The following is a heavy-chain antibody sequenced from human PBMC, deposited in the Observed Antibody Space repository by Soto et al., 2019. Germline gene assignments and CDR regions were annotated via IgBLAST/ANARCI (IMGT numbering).Heavy chain of an antibody. CDR2: IYHTGRT. CDR3: ARVKDFGALFDS. D-gene: IGHD4-17*01. V-gene: IGHV4-39*01. J-gene: IGHJ4*02. CDR1: GDSISRNSYY. Sequence: SETLSLTCTVSGDSISRNSYYWGWVRQPPGKGLEWIGSIYHTGRTNHNPSLRSRVTISVDTSENQFSLRLTSVTAVDTAVYYCARVKDFGALFDSWGQGTLVTVS.